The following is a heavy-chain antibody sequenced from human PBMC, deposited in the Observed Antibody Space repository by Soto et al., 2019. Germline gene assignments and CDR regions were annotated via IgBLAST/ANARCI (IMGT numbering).Heavy chain of an antibody. CDR1: GGSVSSGSYY. CDR2: IYYSGST. Sequence: PSETLSLTCTVSGGSVSSGSYYWSWIRQPTEKGLEWIGYIYYSGSTNYNPYLKSRVTISVDTSQNLFSLNLSSVTAADTSVSYCARVNIAVAGLDYWGQGTPVTVSS. V-gene: IGHV4-61*01. D-gene: IGHD6-19*01. J-gene: IGHJ4*02. CDR3: ARVNIAVAGLDY.